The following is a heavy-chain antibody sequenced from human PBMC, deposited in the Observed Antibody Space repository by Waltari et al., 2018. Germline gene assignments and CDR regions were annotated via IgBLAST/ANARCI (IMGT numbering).Heavy chain of an antibody. CDR3: ARDISGYDSA. CDR1: GFTFSSYE. Sequence: EVQLVESGGGLVQPGGSLRLSCAASGFTFSSYEMNWVRQAPGRGLEGVSYISSSGSTIYYADSVKGRFTISRDNAKNSLYLQMNSLRAEDTAVYYCARDISGYDSAWGQETLVTVSS. CDR2: ISSSGSTI. D-gene: IGHD5-12*01. J-gene: IGHJ4*02. V-gene: IGHV3-48*03.